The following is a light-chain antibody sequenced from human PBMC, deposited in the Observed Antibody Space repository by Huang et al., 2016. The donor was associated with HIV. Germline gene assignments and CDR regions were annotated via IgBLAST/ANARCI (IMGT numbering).Light chain of an antibody. CDR1: QSLVHSDGNTY. CDR2: KVS. Sequence: DIVMTQTPLSSPVTLGQSASISCRSSQSLVHSDGNTYLSLLHQRPGQPPRLLIYKVSYRFSWVTDRLRGSRAGTDFTLKINKVQPEDVGVYYCIQAKQFPFTFGPGTELDLK. J-gene: IGKJ3*01. V-gene: IGKV2-24*01. CDR3: IQAKQFPFT.